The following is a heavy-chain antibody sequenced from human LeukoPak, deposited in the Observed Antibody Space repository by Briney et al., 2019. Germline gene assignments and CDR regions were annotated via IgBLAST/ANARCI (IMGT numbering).Heavy chain of an antibody. CDR3: ARHHSPRAALDAFDI. CDR2: IYYSGST. CDR1: GGSISSYH. D-gene: IGHD3-10*01. J-gene: IGHJ3*02. V-gene: IGHV4-59*08. Sequence: SETLSLTCTVSGGSISSYHWSWIRQPPGKGLEWIGYIYYSGSTNYNPSLKSRVTISVDTSKNQFALKLSSVTAADTAVYYCARHHSPRAALDAFDIWGQGTMVTVSS.